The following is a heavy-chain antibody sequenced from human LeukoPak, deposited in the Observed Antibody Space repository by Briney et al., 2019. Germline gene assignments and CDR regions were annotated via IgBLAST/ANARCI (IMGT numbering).Heavy chain of an antibody. CDR3: AKDRGNYYDSPRFDP. Sequence: GGSLRLSCAASGFTLSSYAMSWVRQAPGKGLEWVSGISAGGGSTYYADSVKGRFTISRDNSKNTLYLQFNSLRAEDTAVYYCAKDRGNYYDSPRFDPWGQGTLVTVSS. CDR1: GFTLSSYA. V-gene: IGHV3-23*01. D-gene: IGHD3-22*01. CDR2: ISAGGGST. J-gene: IGHJ5*02.